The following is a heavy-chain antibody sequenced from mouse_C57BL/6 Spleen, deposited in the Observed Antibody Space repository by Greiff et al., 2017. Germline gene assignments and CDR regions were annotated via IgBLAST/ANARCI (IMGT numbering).Heavy chain of an antibody. J-gene: IGHJ3*01. V-gene: IGHV1-54*01. D-gene: IGHD1-1*01. Sequence: QVQLQQSGAELVRPGTSVKVSCKASGYAFTNYLIEWVKQRPGQGLEWIGVINPGSGGTNYNEKFKGKATLTADKSSSTAYMQLSSRTSEDSAVYFCARGGLYYGSSAWFAYWGQGTLVTVSA. CDR1: GYAFTNYL. CDR3: ARGGLYYGSSAWFAY. CDR2: INPGSGGT.